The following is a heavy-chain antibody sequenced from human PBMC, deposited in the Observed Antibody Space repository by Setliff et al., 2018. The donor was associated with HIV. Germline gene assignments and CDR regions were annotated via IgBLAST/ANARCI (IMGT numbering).Heavy chain of an antibody. D-gene: IGHD3-22*01. Sequence: SVKVSCKASGGTFTSPGRNWVRQAPGQGLEWMGGIIPILDVPNYAQKFKGRVTITADKSTSTVHMELSSLRSEDTAVYYCARGRHFDSSGTSNYWGQGTLVTVSS. CDR1: GGTFTSPG. CDR2: IIPILDVP. J-gene: IGHJ4*02. V-gene: IGHV1-69*10. CDR3: ARGRHFDSSGTSNY.